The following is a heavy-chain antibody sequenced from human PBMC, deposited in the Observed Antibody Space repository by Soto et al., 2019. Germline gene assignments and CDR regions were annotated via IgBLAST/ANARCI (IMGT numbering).Heavy chain of an antibody. CDR3: ARDRVPYYYGMDV. V-gene: IGHV4-59*01. Sequence: TSETLSLTCTVSGGSISSYYWSWIREPPGKGLEWIGYIYYSGSTNYNPSLKSRVTISVDTSKNQFSLKLSSVTAADTAVYYCARDRVPYYYGMDVWGQGTTVTVSS. CDR2: IYYSGST. J-gene: IGHJ6*02. CDR1: GGSISSYY. D-gene: IGHD3-10*01.